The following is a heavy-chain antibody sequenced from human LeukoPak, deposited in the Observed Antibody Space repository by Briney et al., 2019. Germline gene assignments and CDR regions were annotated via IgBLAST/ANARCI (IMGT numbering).Heavy chain of an antibody. CDR3: ARGHDSSGYYFSFQPYMDV. CDR2: INHSGST. J-gene: IGHJ6*03. Sequence: SETLSLTCAVYGGSFSGYYWSWIRQPPGKGLEWIGEINHSGSTNYNPSLKSRVTISVDTSKNQFSLKLSSVTAADTAVYYCARGHDSSGYYFSFQPYMDVWGKGTTVTVSS. CDR1: GGSFSGYY. V-gene: IGHV4-34*01. D-gene: IGHD3-22*01.